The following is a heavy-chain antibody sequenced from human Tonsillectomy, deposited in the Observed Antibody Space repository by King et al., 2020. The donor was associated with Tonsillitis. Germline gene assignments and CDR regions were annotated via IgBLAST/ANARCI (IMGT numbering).Heavy chain of an antibody. D-gene: IGHD4-17*01. J-gene: IGHJ6*03. Sequence: VQLVESGGGLVKPGGSLRLSCAASGFTFSSYSMNWVRQAPGKGLEWVSSISSSSSYIYYADSVKGRFTISRDNAKNSLYLQMNSLRAEDTAVYYCARATSYGDYYYYYMDVWGKGTTVTVSS. V-gene: IGHV3-21*01. CDR1: GFTFSSYS. CDR2: ISSSSSYI. CDR3: ARATSYGDYYYYYMDV.